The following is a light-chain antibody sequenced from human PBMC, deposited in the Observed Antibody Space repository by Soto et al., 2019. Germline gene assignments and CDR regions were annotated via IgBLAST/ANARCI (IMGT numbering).Light chain of an antibody. CDR2: DVS. CDR1: SSDVGGYNY. Sequence: QSVLTQPASVSGSPGQSITISCTGTSSDVGGYNYVSWYQQHPGKAPKLMIYDVSNRPSGVSNRFSGSKSGNTASLTISGLQADDEDDYYCSSYTSSSTPYVFGTGTKVTVL. V-gene: IGLV2-14*01. J-gene: IGLJ1*01. CDR3: SSYTSSSTPYV.